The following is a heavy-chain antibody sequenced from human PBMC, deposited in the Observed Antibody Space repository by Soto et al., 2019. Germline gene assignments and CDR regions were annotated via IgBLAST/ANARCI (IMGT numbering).Heavy chain of an antibody. CDR1: GFTFSSYS. J-gene: IGHJ5*02. Sequence: GGSLRLSCATSGFTFSSYSMNWVRQAPGKGLEWVSSISSSSSYIYYADSVKGRFTISRDNAKNSLYLQMNSLRAEDTAVYYCARVLGPYYDILTGYYNWFDPWGQGTLVTVSS. CDR2: ISSSSSYI. CDR3: ARVLGPYYDILTGYYNWFDP. D-gene: IGHD3-9*01. V-gene: IGHV3-21*01.